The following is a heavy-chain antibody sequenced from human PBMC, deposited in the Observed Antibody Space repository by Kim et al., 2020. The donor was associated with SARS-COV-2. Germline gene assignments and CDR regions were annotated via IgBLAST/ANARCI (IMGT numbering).Heavy chain of an antibody. CDR3: ARGDYYDTPRYYYYGMDV. Sequence: GGSLRLSCAASGFTFSSYSMNWVRQAPGKGLEWVSSISSSSSYIYYADSVKGRFTISRDNAKNSLYLQMNSLRAEDTAVYYCARGDYYDTPRYYYYGMDVWGQGTTVTVSS. J-gene: IGHJ6*02. V-gene: IGHV3-21*01. D-gene: IGHD3-22*01. CDR2: ISSSSSYI. CDR1: GFTFSSYS.